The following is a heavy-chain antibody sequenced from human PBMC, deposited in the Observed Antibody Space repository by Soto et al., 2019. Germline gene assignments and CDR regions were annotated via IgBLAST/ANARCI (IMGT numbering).Heavy chain of an antibody. J-gene: IGHJ4*02. CDR3: ARQGSGIYCSGGSCYHY. D-gene: IGHD2-15*01. V-gene: IGHV1-69*02. Sequence: SVKVSCKASGGTFSSYTISWVRQAPGQGLEWMGRIIPILGIANYAQKFQGRVTITADKSTSTAYMELSSLRSEDTAVYYCARQGSGIYCSGGSCYHYWGQGTLVTVSS. CDR2: IIPILGIA. CDR1: GGTFSSYT.